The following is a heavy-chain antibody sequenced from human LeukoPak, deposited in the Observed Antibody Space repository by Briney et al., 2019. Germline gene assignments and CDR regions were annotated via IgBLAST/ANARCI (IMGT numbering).Heavy chain of an antibody. Sequence: SCKVSGYTLTELSVHWVRQAPGKGLEWVALISYDGSSEYYAGSVKGRFTISRDNSKITVYLQMNSLKAEDTAVYYCAKELYNYGDYGAEGLDVGGQGTTVTVS. D-gene: IGHD4-17*01. CDR1: GYTLTELS. CDR3: AKELYNYGDYGAEGLDV. V-gene: IGHV3-30*18. CDR2: ISYDGSSE. J-gene: IGHJ6*02.